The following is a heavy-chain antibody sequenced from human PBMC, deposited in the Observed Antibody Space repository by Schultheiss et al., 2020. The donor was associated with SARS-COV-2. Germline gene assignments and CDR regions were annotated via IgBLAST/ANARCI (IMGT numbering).Heavy chain of an antibody. CDR2: INHSGST. CDR1: GGSFSGYY. J-gene: IGHJ5*01. D-gene: IGHD6-19*01. Sequence: SETLSLTCAVYGGSFSGYYWNWIRQPPGKGLEWIGEINHSGSTNYNPSLKSRVTISVDKSKNQFSLKLSSVTAADTAVYYCANLGVSYSSGWENDSWGQGTLVTVSS. CDR3: ANLGVSYSSGWENDS. V-gene: IGHV4-34*01.